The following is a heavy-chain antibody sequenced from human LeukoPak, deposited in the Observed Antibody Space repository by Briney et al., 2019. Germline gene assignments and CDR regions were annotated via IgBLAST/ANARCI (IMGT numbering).Heavy chain of an antibody. Sequence: SETLSLTCAVSGGSISSGGYSWSWIRQPPGKGLEWIGYIYYSGSTYYNPSLKSRVTISVDTSKNQFSLKLSSVTAADMAVYYCARGDDFYYYYMDVWGKGTTVTVSS. V-gene: IGHV4-30-4*07. CDR2: IYYSGST. D-gene: IGHD3-3*01. J-gene: IGHJ6*03. CDR1: GGSISSGGYS. CDR3: ARGDDFYYYYMDV.